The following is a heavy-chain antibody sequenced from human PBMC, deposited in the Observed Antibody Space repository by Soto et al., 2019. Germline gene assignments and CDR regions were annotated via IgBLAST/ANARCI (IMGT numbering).Heavy chain of an antibody. D-gene: IGHD3-16*01. CDR1: GGSISNYY. CDR2: MYYNGNI. V-gene: IGHV4-59*01. Sequence: SETLSLTCNVSGGSISNYYWTWVRQSPEKGLEWIGYMYYNGNINYNPSLKSRVTISIDTSKNQFSLTLKSVTAADTAVYYCASGGNWFDPWGQGVLVTV. J-gene: IGHJ5*02. CDR3: ASGGNWFDP.